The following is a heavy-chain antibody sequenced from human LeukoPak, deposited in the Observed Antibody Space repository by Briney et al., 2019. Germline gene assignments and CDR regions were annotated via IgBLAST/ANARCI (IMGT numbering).Heavy chain of an antibody. D-gene: IGHD3-22*01. J-gene: IGHJ4*02. CDR3: VKDMEVHYDSSDYFDF. Sequence: PGGSLRLSCAASGFTFDDYAMHWVRQVPGKGLEWVSGISRNSDGMGYADSVKGRFTISRDNAKNSLYLQMNYLRAEDTAFYYCVKDMEVHYDSSDYFDFWGQGTLVTVSS. CDR1: GFTFDDYA. V-gene: IGHV3-9*01. CDR2: ISRNSDGM.